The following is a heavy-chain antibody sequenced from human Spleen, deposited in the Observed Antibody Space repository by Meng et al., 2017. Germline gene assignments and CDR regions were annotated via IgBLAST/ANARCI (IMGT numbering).Heavy chain of an antibody. D-gene: IGHD1-26*01. CDR2: INAGNGNT. Sequence: QVQIVQAWAEVKKPGASVKVSCKASGDILSSDSIHWLRQAPGQRPEWMGWINAGNGNTRSSQKFQGRVTITRDTSASIAYMELSSLTSEDTAMYYCLRGGGTYEVDYWGQGTLVTVSS. V-gene: IGHV1-3*01. J-gene: IGHJ4*02. CDR1: GDILSSDS. CDR3: LRGGGTYEVDY.